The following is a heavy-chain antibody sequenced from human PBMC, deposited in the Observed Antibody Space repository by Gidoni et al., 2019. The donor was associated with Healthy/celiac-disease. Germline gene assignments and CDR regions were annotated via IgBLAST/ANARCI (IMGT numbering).Heavy chain of an antibody. D-gene: IGHD3-22*01. V-gene: IGHV1-2*02. CDR1: GYTLHGSH. CDR2: INPNSGGT. Sequence: QVDLVHAGAEVQKPGVSVKVSFTASGYTLHGSHIHWVRQAPGQGREWMGWINPNSGGTNYAQKFQGRVTMTRDTSSSTAYMELSRLRSDDTAVYYCARDPIYYESSGYTASYNWFDPWGQGTLVTVSS. CDR3: ARDPIYYESSGYTASYNWFDP. J-gene: IGHJ5*02.